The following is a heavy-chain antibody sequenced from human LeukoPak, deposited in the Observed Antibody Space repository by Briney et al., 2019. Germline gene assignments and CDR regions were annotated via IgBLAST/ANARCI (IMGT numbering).Heavy chain of an antibody. J-gene: IGHJ6*02. CDR1: GFTFSSYS. D-gene: IGHD2-2*01. Sequence: GGSLRLSCAASGFTFSSYSMNWVRQAPGKGLEWVSYISSSSSTIYYADSVKGRFTISRDNAKNSLYLQMNSLRAEDTAVYYCARPRYCSSTSCYGMDVWGQGTTVTVSS. CDR3: ARPRYCSSTSCYGMDV. CDR2: ISSSSSTI. V-gene: IGHV3-48*04.